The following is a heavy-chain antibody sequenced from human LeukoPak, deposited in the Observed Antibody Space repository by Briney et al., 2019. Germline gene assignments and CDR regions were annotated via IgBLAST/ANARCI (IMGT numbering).Heavy chain of an antibody. CDR1: GFTFTSYW. D-gene: IGHD3-10*01. J-gene: IGHJ4*02. CDR2: IKQDGSEE. V-gene: IGHV3-7*01. Sequence: GGSLRLSCAASGFTFTSYWMSWVRQAPGKGLEWVANIKQDGSEEYYVDSVKGRFTISRDNAKNSLYLQMNSLRAEDTAVYYCARATYYYGSGSYHFDYWGQGTLVTVSS. CDR3: ARATYYYGSGSYHFDY.